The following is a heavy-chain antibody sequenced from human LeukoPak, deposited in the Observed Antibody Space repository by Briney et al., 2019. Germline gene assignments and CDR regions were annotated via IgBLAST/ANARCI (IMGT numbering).Heavy chain of an antibody. CDR3: ARGSGRSSTYFDF. V-gene: IGHV4-4*07. CDR2: IYATGST. J-gene: IGHJ4*02. CDR1: GGSISSYY. D-gene: IGHD1-26*01. Sequence: SETLSLTCTVSGGSISSYYWSWIRQPAGTGVEGIGRIYATGSTNYRPSLNSRVTMSVVTSKNRFSLKLTSVAAAETALYYCARGSGRSSTYFDFWGQGTLVTVSS.